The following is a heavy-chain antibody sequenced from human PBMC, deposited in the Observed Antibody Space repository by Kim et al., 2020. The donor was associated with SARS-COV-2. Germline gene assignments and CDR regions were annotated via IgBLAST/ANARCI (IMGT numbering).Heavy chain of an antibody. Sequence: SETLSLTCTVSGGSISSGGYYWSWIRQPPGKGLEWIGYIYYSGSTYYNPSLKSRVTISVDTSKNQFSLKLSSVTAADTAVYYCARDPDSRGGYESVYYYYCMDVWGQGTTVTVSS. D-gene: IGHD3-22*01. CDR1: GGSISSGGYY. J-gene: IGHJ6*02. V-gene: IGHV4-31*03. CDR2: IYYSGST. CDR3: ARDPDSRGGYESVYYYYCMDV.